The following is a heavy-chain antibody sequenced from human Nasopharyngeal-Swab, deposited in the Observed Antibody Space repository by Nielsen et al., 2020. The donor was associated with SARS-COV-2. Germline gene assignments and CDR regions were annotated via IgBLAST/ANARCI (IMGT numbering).Heavy chain of an antibody. CDR2: IIPIFGTA. Sequence: WVRQAPGQGLEWMGGIIPIFGTANYAQKFQGRVTITADESTSTDYMELSSLRSEDTAVYYCARGAPYTMVRGVITFQYYYYYMDVWGKGTTVTVSS. V-gene: IGHV1-69*01. D-gene: IGHD3-10*01. J-gene: IGHJ6*03. CDR3: ARGAPYTMVRGVITFQYYYYYMDV.